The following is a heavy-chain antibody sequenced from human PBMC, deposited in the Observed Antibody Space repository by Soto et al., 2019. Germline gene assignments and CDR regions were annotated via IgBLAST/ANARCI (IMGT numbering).Heavy chain of an antibody. V-gene: IGHV1-8*01. Sequence: QVQLVQSGAEVKKPGASVKVCCKASGYTFTSYDINWVRQATGQGLEWMGWMNPNSGNTGYAQKFQGRVTMTRNTSKRTAYTELSSLRSEDTAVYYCAREKSSYGMDVGGQGTTVTVSS. CDR2: MNPNSGNT. CDR1: GYTFTSYD. CDR3: AREKSSYGMDV. J-gene: IGHJ6*02.